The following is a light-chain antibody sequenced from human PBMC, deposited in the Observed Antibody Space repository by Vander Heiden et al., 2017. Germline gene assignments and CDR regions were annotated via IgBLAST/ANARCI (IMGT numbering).Light chain of an antibody. Sequence: DIVMTPPPHSLAVSPPERATSTYKSRQSVLYSYSNTNYLARYQQKPVQPPMLLIYWASTRESGVPDRFSGSGSGTDFTLSISSLQGEDVAVYYCQQYYSTPPYTFGQGTKLEIK. CDR1: QSVLYSYSNTNY. CDR3: QQYYSTPPYT. CDR2: WAS. J-gene: IGKJ2*01. V-gene: IGKV4-1*01.